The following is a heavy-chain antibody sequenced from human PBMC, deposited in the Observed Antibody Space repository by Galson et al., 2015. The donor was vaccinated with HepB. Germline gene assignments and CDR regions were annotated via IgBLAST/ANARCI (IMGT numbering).Heavy chain of an antibody. CDR1: GFTFSSYA. J-gene: IGHJ4*02. V-gene: IGHV3-23*01. Sequence: SLRLSCAASGFTFSSYAMSWVRQAPGKGLEWVSAISGSGGSTYYADSVKGRFTISRDNSKNTLYLQMNSLRAEDTAVYYCAKDGWGSYSYGSDYWGQGTLVTVSS. D-gene: IGHD5-18*01. CDR2: ISGSGGST. CDR3: AKDGWGSYSYGSDY.